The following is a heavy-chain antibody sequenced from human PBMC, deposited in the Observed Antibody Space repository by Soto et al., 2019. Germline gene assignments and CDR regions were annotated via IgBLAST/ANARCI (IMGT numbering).Heavy chain of an antibody. CDR2: IRSKANSYAT. V-gene: IGHV3-73*01. J-gene: IGHJ3*02. D-gene: IGHD7-27*01. CDR1: GFTFSGSA. CDR3: TNPLTGDVSGAFDI. Sequence: GGSLRLSCAASGFTFSGSAMHWVRQASGKGLEWVGRIRSKANSYATAYAASVKGRFTISRDDSKNTAYLQMNSLKTEDTAVYYCTNPLTGDVSGAFDIWVQGTMVTVSS.